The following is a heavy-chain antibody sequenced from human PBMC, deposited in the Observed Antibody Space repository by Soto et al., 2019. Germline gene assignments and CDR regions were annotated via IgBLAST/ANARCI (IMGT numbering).Heavy chain of an antibody. V-gene: IGHV4-59*12. J-gene: IGHJ6*02. CDR1: GGSISSYY. Sequence: PSETLSLTCTVSGGSISSYYWSWIRQPPGKGLEWIGYIYYSGSTNYNPSLKNRVTISVDTSKNQFSLKLSSVTAADTAVYYCARVDYYYYGMDVWGQGTTVTVSS. CDR3: ARVDYYYYGMDV. CDR2: IYYSGST.